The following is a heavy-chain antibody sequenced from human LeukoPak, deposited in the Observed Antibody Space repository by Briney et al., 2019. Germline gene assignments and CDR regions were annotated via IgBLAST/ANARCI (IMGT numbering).Heavy chain of an antibody. Sequence: SETLSLTCAVYGGSFSGYYWSWIRQPPGKGLEWIGEINHSGSTNYNPSLKSRVTISVDTSKNQFSLKLSSVTAADTAVYYCARQLRGATDWGQGTLVTVSS. CDR3: ARQLRGATD. J-gene: IGHJ4*02. V-gene: IGHV4-34*01. CDR1: GGSFSGYY. D-gene: IGHD1-26*01. CDR2: INHSGST.